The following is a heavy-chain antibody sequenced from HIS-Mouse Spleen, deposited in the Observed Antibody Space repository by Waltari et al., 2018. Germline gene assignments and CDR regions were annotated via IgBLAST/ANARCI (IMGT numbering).Heavy chain of an antibody. D-gene: IGHD6-13*01. CDR3: AREIPYSSSWYDWYFDL. CDR1: GGSISSSSYY. CDR2: SYYSGRT. V-gene: IGHV4-39*07. J-gene: IGHJ2*01. Sequence: QLQLQESGPGLVKPSETLSLTCTVSGGSISSSSYYWGWIRQPPGKGLEWMGSSYYSGRTSYNPSLKSRVTISVDTSTNQFSLKLSSVTAADTAVYYCAREIPYSSSWYDWYFDLWGRGTLVTVSS.